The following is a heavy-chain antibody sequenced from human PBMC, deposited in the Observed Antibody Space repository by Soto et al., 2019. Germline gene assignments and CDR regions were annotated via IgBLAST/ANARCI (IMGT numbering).Heavy chain of an antibody. V-gene: IGHV3-23*01. CDR2: ISGSGGST. J-gene: IGHJ4*02. Sequence: LRLSCAASGFTFSSYAMSWVRQAPGKGLEWVSAISGSGGSTYYADSVKGRFTISRDNSKNTLYLQMNSLRAEDTAVYYCAKDPGYCSGGSCLWGQGTLVTVSS. CDR1: GFTFSSYA. CDR3: AKDPGYCSGGSCL. D-gene: IGHD2-15*01.